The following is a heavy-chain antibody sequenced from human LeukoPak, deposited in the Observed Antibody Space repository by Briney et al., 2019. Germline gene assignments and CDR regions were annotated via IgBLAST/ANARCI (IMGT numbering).Heavy chain of an antibody. Sequence: GGSLRLSCAASGFTFSSYAMHWVRQAPGKGLEGVAVISYDGSNKYYADSVKGRFTISRDNSKNTLYLQMNSLRAEDTAVYYCARAARYFDWYDAFDIWGQGTMVTVSS. J-gene: IGHJ3*02. CDR1: GFTFSSYA. CDR3: ARAARYFDWYDAFDI. D-gene: IGHD3-9*01. V-gene: IGHV3-30*04. CDR2: ISYDGSNK.